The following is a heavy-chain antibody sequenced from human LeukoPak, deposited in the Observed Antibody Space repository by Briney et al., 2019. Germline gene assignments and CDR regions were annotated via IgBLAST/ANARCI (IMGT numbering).Heavy chain of an antibody. V-gene: IGHV1-2*02. CDR3: ARDKEQQLYNWFDP. CDR1: GYTFTGYY. J-gene: IGHJ5*02. D-gene: IGHD6-13*01. Sequence: ASVKVSCKASGYTFTGYYMHWVRQAPGQGLEWMGWINPNSGGTNYAQRFQGRVTMTRDTSISTAYMELSRLRSDDTAVYYCARDKEQQLYNWFDPWGQGTLVTVSS. CDR2: INPNSGGT.